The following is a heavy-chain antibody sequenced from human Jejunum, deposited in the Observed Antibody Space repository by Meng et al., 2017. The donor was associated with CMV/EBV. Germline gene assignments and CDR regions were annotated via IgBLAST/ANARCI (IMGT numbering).Heavy chain of an antibody. Sequence: SVTSGGYYGHWIRQPPRKALEWIGYVSHSGSSSYNPSLKSRVTMSLDTSKNQFSLKLSSVTAADTAVYYCAREIVRDYTRDGMDVWGQGTTVTVSS. J-gene: IGHJ6*02. D-gene: IGHD4-11*01. CDR1: SVTSGGYY. V-gene: IGHV4-61*08. CDR3: AREIVRDYTRDGMDV. CDR2: VSHSGSS.